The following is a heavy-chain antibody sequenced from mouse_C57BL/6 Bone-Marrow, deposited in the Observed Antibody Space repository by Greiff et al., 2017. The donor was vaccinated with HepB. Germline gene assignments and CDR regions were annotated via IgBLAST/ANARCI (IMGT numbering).Heavy chain of an antibody. CDR1: GFTFSSYA. CDR3: ARDEGLKVSFAY. Sequence: EVHLVESGGGLVKPGGSLKLSCAASGFTFSSYAMSWVRQTPEKRLEWVATISDGGSYTYYPDNVKGRFTISRDNAKNNLYLQMSHLKSEDTAMYYCARDEGLKVSFAYWGQGTLVTVSA. CDR2: ISDGGSYT. D-gene: IGHD1-3*01. V-gene: IGHV5-4*01. J-gene: IGHJ3*01.